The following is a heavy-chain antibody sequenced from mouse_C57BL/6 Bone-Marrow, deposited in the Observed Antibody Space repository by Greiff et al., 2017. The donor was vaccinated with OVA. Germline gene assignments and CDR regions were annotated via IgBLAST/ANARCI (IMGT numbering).Heavy chain of an antibody. D-gene: IGHD2-5*01. CDR3: SSNYYYFDY. CDR1: GYTFTDYE. Sequence: VQLQQSGAELVRPGASVTLSCKASGYTFTDYEMHWVKQTPVHGLEWIGAIDPETGGTAYHQKFKGKAILTADKSSSTAYMELRSLTSEDSAVYYCSSNYYYFDYWGQGTTLTVSS. V-gene: IGHV1-15*01. CDR2: IDPETGGT. J-gene: IGHJ2*01.